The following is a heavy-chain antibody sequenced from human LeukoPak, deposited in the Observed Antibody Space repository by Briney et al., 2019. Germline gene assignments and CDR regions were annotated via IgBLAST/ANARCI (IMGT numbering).Heavy chain of an antibody. V-gene: IGHV3-30-3*01. J-gene: IGHJ4*02. CDR3: ARLDVEMATIRRPLDY. D-gene: IGHD5-24*01. Sequence: GGSLRLSCAASGFTFSSYAMHWVRQAPGKGLEWVAVISYDGSNKYYADSVKGRFTISRDNSKNTLYLQTNSLRAEDTAVYYCARLDVEMATIRRPLDYWGQGTLVTVSS. CDR1: GFTFSSYA. CDR2: ISYDGSNK.